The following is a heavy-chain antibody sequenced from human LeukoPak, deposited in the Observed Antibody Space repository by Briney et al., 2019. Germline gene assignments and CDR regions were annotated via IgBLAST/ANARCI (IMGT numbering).Heavy chain of an antibody. CDR2: INPSGGST. CDR1: GYTFTSYY. Sequence: ASVKVSCKASGYTFTSYYMHWVRQAPGQGLEWMGIINPSGGSTSYAQKFQGRVTMTRDTSTSTVYMELSSLRSEDTAVYYCARDKADSSGYYYVHFDYWGQGTTVTVSS. J-gene: IGHJ4*03. D-gene: IGHD3-22*01. CDR3: ARDKADSSGYYYVHFDY. V-gene: IGHV1-46*01.